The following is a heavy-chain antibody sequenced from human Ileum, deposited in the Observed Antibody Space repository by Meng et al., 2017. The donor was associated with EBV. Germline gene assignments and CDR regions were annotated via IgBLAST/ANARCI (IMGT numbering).Heavy chain of an antibody. CDR3: ASKSEGYDH. CDR2: IYTGGST. CDR1: GFTVSSNY. Sequence: GQMVEFGGGLIPLGGSRRLSCAASGFTVSSNYMSWVRQAPGKGLEWVSVIYTGGSTYYADSVKGRFTISRDNSKNTLYLQMNSLRGEDTAVYYCASKSEGYDHWGQGTLVTVSS. V-gene: IGHV3-53*01. J-gene: IGHJ4*02. D-gene: IGHD5-12*01.